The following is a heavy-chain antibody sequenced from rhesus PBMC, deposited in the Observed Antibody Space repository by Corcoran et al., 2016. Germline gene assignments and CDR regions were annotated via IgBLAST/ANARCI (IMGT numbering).Heavy chain of an antibody. D-gene: IGHD3-28*01. V-gene: IGHV4-76*01. CDR2: IYDSSGST. J-gene: IGHJ4*01. Sequence: QVQLQESGPGVVKPSETLSLTCAVSGYSISSGYDWSWIRQPPGKGLEWIGYIYDSSGSTNHNPSLKTRLTISKDTSKNQFSLKLSSVTAADTAVYYCAGTERLQYYYDSGYYPDYWGQGVLVTVSS. CDR1: GYSISSGYD. CDR3: AGTERLQYYYDSGYYPDY.